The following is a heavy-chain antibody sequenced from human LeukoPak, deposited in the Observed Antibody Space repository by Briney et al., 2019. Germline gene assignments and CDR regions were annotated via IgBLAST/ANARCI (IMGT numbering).Heavy chain of an antibody. J-gene: IGHJ4*02. CDR1: GGSISSYY. D-gene: IGHD3-3*01. Sequence: PSETLSLTCTVSGGSISSYYWSWIRQPPGKGLEWIGYIYTSGSTNYNPSLKSRVTISVDTSKNQFSLKLSSVTAADTAVYYCARGGAYYDFWYWGQGTLVTVSS. V-gene: IGHV4-59*01. CDR3: ARGGAYYDFWY. CDR2: IYTSGST.